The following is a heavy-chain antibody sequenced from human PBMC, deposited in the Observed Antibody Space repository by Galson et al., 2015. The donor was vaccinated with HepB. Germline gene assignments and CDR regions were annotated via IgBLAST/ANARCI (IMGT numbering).Heavy chain of an antibody. D-gene: IGHD4-23*01. CDR3: STLPRSTVVNGY. Sequence: SLRLSCAVSGFTLSDHYMEWVRQAPGKGLEWVGRSRDKAHSYTTEYAASVKGRFTISRDDSKNLLFLQMNSLKTEDTALYYCSTLPRSTVVNGYWGQGTLVAVSS. CDR2: SRDKAHSYTT. V-gene: IGHV3-72*01. J-gene: IGHJ4*02. CDR1: GFTLSDHY.